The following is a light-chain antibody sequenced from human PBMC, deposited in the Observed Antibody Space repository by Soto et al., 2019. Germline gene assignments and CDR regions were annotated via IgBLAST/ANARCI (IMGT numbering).Light chain of an antibody. CDR3: QQSYTIPYI. CDR1: QSISSH. J-gene: IGKJ2*01. Sequence: DIQMTQSPSSLSASVGDRVTITCRSSQSISSHLNWYQQKPGKAPKLLIYGGSSLESGVPSRFSGSGSGTEFTLTISSLQPDDFATYYCQQSYTIPYIFGQGTKLESK. V-gene: IGKV1-39*01. CDR2: GGS.